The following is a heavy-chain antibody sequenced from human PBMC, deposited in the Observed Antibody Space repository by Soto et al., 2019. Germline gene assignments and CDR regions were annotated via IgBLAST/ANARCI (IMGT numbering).Heavy chain of an antibody. CDR3: ARESGDTGAEYFQH. D-gene: IGHD2-21*02. CDR2: IIPILGIA. CDR1: GGTFSSYT. J-gene: IGHJ1*01. Sequence: EASVKVSCKASGGTFSSYTISWVRQAPGQGLEWMGRIIPILGIANYAQKFQGRVTITADKSTSTAYMELSSLRPEDTAVYYCARESGDTGAEYFQHWGQGTLVTVSS. V-gene: IGHV1-69*04.